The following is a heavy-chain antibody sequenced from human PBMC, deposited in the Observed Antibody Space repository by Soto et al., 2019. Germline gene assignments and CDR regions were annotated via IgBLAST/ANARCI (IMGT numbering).Heavy chain of an antibody. J-gene: IGHJ6*02. Sequence: PGESLKISCKGSGYSFTSYWIGWVRQMPGKGLEWMGIIYPGDSDTRYSPSFQGQVTISADKSISTAYLQWSSLKASDTAMYYCARQGYSYGNYYYYYGMDVWGQGTTVTVSS. CDR2: IYPGDSDT. CDR3: ARQGYSYGNYYYYYGMDV. V-gene: IGHV5-51*01. D-gene: IGHD5-18*01. CDR1: GYSFTSYW.